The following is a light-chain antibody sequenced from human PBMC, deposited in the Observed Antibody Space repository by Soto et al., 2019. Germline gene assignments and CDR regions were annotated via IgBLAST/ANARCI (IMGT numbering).Light chain of an antibody. CDR3: QQRSNWPT. Sequence: EVVLAQSPGTLSLSAGERATVSCRASRNINGNYLGWYQLKRGQAPRLLIYGTSNRATGIPARFSGSGPGTDFTLTISSLEPEDFAVYYCQQRSNWPTFGQGTRLEIK. V-gene: IGKV3-11*01. J-gene: IGKJ5*01. CDR1: RNINGNY. CDR2: GTS.